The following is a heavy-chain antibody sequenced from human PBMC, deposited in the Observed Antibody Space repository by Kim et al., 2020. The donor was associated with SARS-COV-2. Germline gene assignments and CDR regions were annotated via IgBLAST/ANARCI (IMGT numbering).Heavy chain of an antibody. CDR2: INAGNGNT. D-gene: IGHD1-1*01. J-gene: IGHJ4*02. V-gene: IGHV1-3*01. Sequence: ASVKVSCKASGYTFTSYAMHWVRQAPGQRLEWMGWINAGNGNTKYSQKFQGRVTITRDTSASTAYMELSSLRSEDTAVYYCARSPWTWYNWNEAFDYWGQGTLVPVSS. CDR3: ARSPWTWYNWNEAFDY. CDR1: GYTFTSYA.